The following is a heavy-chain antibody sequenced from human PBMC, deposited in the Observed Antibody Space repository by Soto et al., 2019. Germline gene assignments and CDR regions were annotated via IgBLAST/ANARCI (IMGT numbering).Heavy chain of an antibody. J-gene: IGHJ5*02. CDR3: ARDQLDNWNYQWFDP. V-gene: IGHV1-18*01. CDR2: ISAYNGNT. D-gene: IGHD1-7*01. Sequence: QVQLVQSGAEVKKPGASVKVSCKASGYTFTSYGISWVRQAPGQGLEWMGWISAYNGNTNYAQKLQGRVTMTTDTSTSTAYMERRSLRSDDTAVYYCARDQLDNWNYQWFDPWGQGTLVTVSS. CDR1: GYTFTSYG.